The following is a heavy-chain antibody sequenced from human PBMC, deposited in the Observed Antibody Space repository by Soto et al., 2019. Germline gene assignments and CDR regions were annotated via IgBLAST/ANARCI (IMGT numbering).Heavy chain of an antibody. V-gene: IGHV1-69*02. J-gene: IGHJ4*02. D-gene: IGHD2-15*01. CDR3: ARGIFDVVVVAAMDYFDY. Sequence: QVQLVQSGAEVKKPGSSVKVSCKASGGTFSSYTISWVRQAPGQGLEWMGRIIPILGIANYAQKFQGRVTITAEKSSSTAYMELSSLRSEDTAVYYCARGIFDVVVVAAMDYFDYWGQGTLVTVSS. CDR1: GGTFSSYT. CDR2: IIPILGIA.